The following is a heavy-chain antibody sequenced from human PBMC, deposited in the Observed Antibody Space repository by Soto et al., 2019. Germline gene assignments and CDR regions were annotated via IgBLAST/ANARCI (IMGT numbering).Heavy chain of an antibody. V-gene: IGHV4-31*03. D-gene: IGHD1-26*01. CDR1: GGSVSGGGYY. J-gene: IGHJ4*02. Sequence: SETLSLTCSVSGGSVSGGGYYWSWIRQLPGKGLEWIGYIYHTGSTFYNPSLKSRVTILLDTSKSQFSLKLTSVTAADTAMYYCAGSPERSMFDYWGQGTLVTVSS. CDR2: IYHTGST. CDR3: AGSPERSMFDY.